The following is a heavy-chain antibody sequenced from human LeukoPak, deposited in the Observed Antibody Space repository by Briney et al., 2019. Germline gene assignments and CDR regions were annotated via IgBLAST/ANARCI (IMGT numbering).Heavy chain of an antibody. Sequence: GSSVKVSCKASGGTFSSYTISWVRQAPGQGLEWMGRIIPILGIANYAQKFQGRVTITADKSTSTAYMELSSLRSEDTAVYYCARAKQGYCSSTSCPRSLDPWGQGTLVTVSS. CDR2: IIPILGIA. CDR3: ARAKQGYCSSTSCPRSLDP. J-gene: IGHJ5*02. CDR1: GGTFSSYT. D-gene: IGHD2-2*01. V-gene: IGHV1-69*02.